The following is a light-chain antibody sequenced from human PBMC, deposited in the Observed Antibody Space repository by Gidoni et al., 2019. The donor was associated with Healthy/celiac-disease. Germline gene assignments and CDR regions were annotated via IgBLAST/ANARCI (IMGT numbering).Light chain of an antibody. J-gene: IGKJ4*01. Sequence: DIQMTQSPSSLSASVGGRVTITCQASQDISNYLNWYQQKPGKAPKLLIYDASNLETGVPSRFSGSGSGTDFTFTNSSLQPEDIATYYCQQYDNLLTFGGGTKVEIK. CDR1: QDISNY. V-gene: IGKV1-33*01. CDR3: QQYDNLLT. CDR2: DAS.